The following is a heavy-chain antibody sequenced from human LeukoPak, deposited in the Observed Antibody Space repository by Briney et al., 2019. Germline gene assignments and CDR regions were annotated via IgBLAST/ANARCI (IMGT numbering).Heavy chain of an antibody. V-gene: IGHV3-7*01. D-gene: IGHD3-22*01. CDR2: IREDESEI. CDR1: GFTFSSYG. CDR3: AKDREYYDSSGYPPPDDY. J-gene: IGHJ4*02. Sequence: GGSLRLSCAASGFTFSSYGMDWVRQAPGKGLEWLANIREDESEINYVDSVKGRFTISRDNARNSLYLQMTSLRPEDTAVYYCAKDREYYDSSGYPPPDDYWGQGTLVTVSS.